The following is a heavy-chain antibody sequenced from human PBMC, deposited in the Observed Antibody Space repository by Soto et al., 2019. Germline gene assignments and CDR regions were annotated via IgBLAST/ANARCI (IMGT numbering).Heavy chain of an antibody. CDR3: ARLGTSYYYDSSGYREVYYYYYGMDV. CDR1: GGSISSSSYY. D-gene: IGHD3-22*01. V-gene: IGHV4-39*01. CDR2: IYYSGST. J-gene: IGHJ6*02. Sequence: SETLPLTCTVSGGSISSSSYYWGWIRQPPGKGLEWIGSIYYSGSTYYNPSLKSRVTISVDTSKNQFSLKLSSVTAADTAVYYCARLGTSYYYDSSGYREVYYYYYGMDVWGQGTTVTVSS.